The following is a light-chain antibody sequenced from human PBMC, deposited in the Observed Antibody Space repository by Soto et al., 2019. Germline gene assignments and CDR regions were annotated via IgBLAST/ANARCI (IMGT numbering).Light chain of an antibody. CDR2: DVS. CDR1: SSDVGGYNY. CDR3: SSYTSSSTLFYV. J-gene: IGLJ1*01. V-gene: IGLV2-14*01. Sequence: SAPAQPPYVSGSPGQVIPLSRTGTSSDVGGYNYVSWYQQHPGKAPKLMIYDVSNRPSGVSNRFSGSKSGNTASLTISGLQAEDEADYYCSSYTSSSTLFYVFGTGTKITVL.